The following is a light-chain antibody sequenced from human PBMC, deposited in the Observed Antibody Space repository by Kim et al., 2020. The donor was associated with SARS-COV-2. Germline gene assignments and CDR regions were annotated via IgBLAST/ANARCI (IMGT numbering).Light chain of an antibody. CDR1: KLGDKY. Sequence: SYELTQPPSVSVSPGQTASITCSGDKLGDKYACWYQQKPGQSPVLVIYQDSKRPSGIPERFSGSNSGNTATLTISGTQAMDEADYYCQAWDSSTAVVFGGGTKLIVL. CDR3: QAWDSSTAVV. V-gene: IGLV3-1*01. CDR2: QDS. J-gene: IGLJ2*01.